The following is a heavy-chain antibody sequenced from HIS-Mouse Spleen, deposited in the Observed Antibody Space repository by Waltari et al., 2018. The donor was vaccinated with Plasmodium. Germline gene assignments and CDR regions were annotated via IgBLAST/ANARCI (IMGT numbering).Heavy chain of an antibody. D-gene: IGHD6-13*01. CDR3: ASSWYWYFDL. J-gene: IGHJ2*01. CDR1: GFPFSRFW. Sequence: EVQLVESGGGLVQPGGSLSLSCAASGFPFSRFWMSWVRQAPGKGLEWVANIKQEGSEKYYVDSVKGRFTISRDNAKNSLYLQMNSLRAEDTAVYYCASSWYWYFDLWGRGTLVTVSS. V-gene: IGHV3-7*01. CDR2: IKQEGSEK.